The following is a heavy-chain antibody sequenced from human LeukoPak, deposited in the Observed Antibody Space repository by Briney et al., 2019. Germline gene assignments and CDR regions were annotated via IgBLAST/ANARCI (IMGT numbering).Heavy chain of an antibody. CDR2: ISSSSYI. V-gene: IGHV3-21*01. CDR1: GFTFSSYS. D-gene: IGHD4-17*01. CDR3: ARDQLDYGDYDFDY. Sequence: GGSLRLSCAASGFTFSSYSMNWVRQAPGKGLEWVSSISSSSYIYYADSVKGRFTISRDNAKNSLYLQMNSLRAEDTAVYYCARDQLDYGDYDFDYWGQGTLVTVSS. J-gene: IGHJ4*02.